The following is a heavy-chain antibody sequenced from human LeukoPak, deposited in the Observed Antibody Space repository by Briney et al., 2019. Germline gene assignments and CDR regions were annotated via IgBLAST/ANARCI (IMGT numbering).Heavy chain of an antibody. CDR1: GHTFTGYY. Sequence: ASVKVSCKASGHTFTGYYMHWVRQAPGQELEWMGWINPNSGGTNYAQRFQGRVTMTRDTSISTAYMELSRLRSDDTAVYYCARDTSITGTTGGYWGQGTLVTVSS. V-gene: IGHV1-2*02. CDR2: INPNSGGT. CDR3: ARDTSITGTTGGY. D-gene: IGHD1-20*01. J-gene: IGHJ4*02.